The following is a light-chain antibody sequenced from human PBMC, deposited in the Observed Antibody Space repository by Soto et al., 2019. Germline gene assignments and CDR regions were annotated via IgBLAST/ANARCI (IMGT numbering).Light chain of an antibody. V-gene: IGKV3-15*01. CDR3: QQYNNWPYT. Sequence: EIVMTQSPATLSVSPGERAALSCRASQSVRSNFAWYQQKPGQAPRLLVYDASTRATVIPARFSGSGSGTEFTLTISSLQSEDFAVYYCQQYNNWPYTFGQGTKLEIK. CDR1: QSVRSN. J-gene: IGKJ2*01. CDR2: DAS.